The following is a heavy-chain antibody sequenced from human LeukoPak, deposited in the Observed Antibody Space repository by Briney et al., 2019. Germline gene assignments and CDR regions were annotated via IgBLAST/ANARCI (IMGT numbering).Heavy chain of an antibody. Sequence: SETLSLTCTVSGGSISSYYWSWIRQPPGKGLEWIGYINYSGSTNYNPSLKSRVTISVDTSKNQFSLKLSSVTAADTAVYYCARVYCSSTSGPFDYWGEGTLVTVSS. D-gene: IGHD2-2*01. CDR1: GGSISSYY. CDR2: INYSGST. CDR3: ARVYCSSTSGPFDY. V-gene: IGHV4-59*01. J-gene: IGHJ4*02.